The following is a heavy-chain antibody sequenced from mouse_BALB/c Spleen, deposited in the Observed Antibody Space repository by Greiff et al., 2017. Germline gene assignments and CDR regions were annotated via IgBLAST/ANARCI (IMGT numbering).Heavy chain of an antibody. Sequence: QVHVKQSGAELVRPGTSVKMSCKAAGYTFTNYWIGWVKQRPGHGLEWIGDIYPGGGYTNYNEKFKGKATLTVDKSSSTAYMQLSSLTSEDSAVYYCTRSYGNYVTPYYFDYWGQGTTLTVSS. CDR2: IYPGGGYT. J-gene: IGHJ2*01. CDR1: GYTFTNYW. V-gene: IGHV1-63*02. CDR3: TRSYGNYVTPYYFDY. D-gene: IGHD2-10*02.